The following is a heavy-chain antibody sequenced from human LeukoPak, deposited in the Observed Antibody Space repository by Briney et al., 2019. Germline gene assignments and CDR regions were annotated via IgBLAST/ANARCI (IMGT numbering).Heavy chain of an antibody. J-gene: IGHJ4*02. CDR3: ARDPKEMATQPIDY. D-gene: IGHD5-24*01. CDR1: GGSISSSSYY. CDR2: IYYSGST. V-gene: IGHV4-39*07. Sequence: SETLSLTCTVSGGSISSSSYYWGWIRQPPGKGLEWIGSIYYSGSTYYNPSLKSRVTISVDTSKNQFSLKLSSVTAADTAVYYCARDPKEMATQPIDYWGQGTLVTVSS.